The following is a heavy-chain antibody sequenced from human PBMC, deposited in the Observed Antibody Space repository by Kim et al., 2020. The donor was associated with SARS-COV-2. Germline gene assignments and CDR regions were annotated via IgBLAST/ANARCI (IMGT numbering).Heavy chain of an antibody. CDR3: AKDTGYSSSWGSFDY. CDR1: GFTFDDYA. Sequence: GGSLRLSCAASGFTFDDYAMHWVRQAPGKGLEWVSGISWNSGSIGYADSVKGRFTISRDNAKNSLYLQMNSLRAEDTALYYCAKDTGYSSSWGSFDYWGQGTLVTVSS. V-gene: IGHV3-9*01. CDR2: ISWNSGSI. J-gene: IGHJ4*02. D-gene: IGHD6-13*01.